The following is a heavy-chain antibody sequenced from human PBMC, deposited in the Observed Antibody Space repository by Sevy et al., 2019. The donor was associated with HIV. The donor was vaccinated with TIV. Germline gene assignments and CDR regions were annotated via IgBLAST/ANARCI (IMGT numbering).Heavy chain of an antibody. Sequence: SLRLSCAASGFNLITYAVSWVRQAPGKGLEWVSAIGGSGGSTYYADSVKGRFTIARDTSKNTVHLQMNSLRAEDTAIYYCAKEGDNGMTGYYFFRGQGALVTVSS. J-gene: IGHJ4*02. CDR3: AKEGDNGMTGYYFF. V-gene: IGHV3-23*01. CDR1: GFNLITYA. D-gene: IGHD3-9*01. CDR2: IGGSGGST.